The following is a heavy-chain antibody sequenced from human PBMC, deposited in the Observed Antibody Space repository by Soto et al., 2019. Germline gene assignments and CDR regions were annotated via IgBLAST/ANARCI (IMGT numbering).Heavy chain of an antibody. CDR3: ARRGSRYFDLYYFDY. CDR2: IYYSGST. Sequence: SETLSLTCTVSGGSISSGGYYWSWIRQHPGKGLEWIGYIYYSGSTYYNPSLKSRVTISVDTSKNQFSLKLSSVTAADTAVYYCARRGSRYFDLYYFDYWGQGTLVTVSS. D-gene: IGHD3-9*01. V-gene: IGHV4-31*03. CDR1: GGSISSGGYY. J-gene: IGHJ4*02.